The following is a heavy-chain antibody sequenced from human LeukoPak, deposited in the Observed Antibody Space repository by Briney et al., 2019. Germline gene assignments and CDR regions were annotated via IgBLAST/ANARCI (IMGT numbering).Heavy chain of an antibody. Sequence: GGSLRLSCAASGFTFIGYGMHWVRQAPGKGLEWVTFIHYDGSITYYADSVKGRFTISRDNSKNTLFLQMNSLRAEDTAVYYCARDLFYGLWTRFVDSWGQGTLVTVSS. J-gene: IGHJ4*02. CDR2: IHYDGSIT. CDR1: GFTFIGYG. D-gene: IGHD3/OR15-3a*01. CDR3: ARDLFYGLWTRFVDS. V-gene: IGHV3-30*02.